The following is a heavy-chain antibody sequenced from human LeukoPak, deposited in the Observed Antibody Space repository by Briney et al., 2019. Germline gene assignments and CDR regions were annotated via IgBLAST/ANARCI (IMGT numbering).Heavy chain of an antibody. CDR2: IYYSGST. CDR1: GGSISSSSYY. V-gene: IGHV4-39*07. Sequence: PSETLSLTCTVSGGSISSSSYYWGWIRQPPGKGLEWIGSIYYSGSTYYNPSLKSQVTISVDTSKNQFSLKLSSVTAADTAVYYCARAHHTGDYDFWSGYYADWFDPWGQGTLVTVSS. CDR3: ARAHHTGDYDFWSGYYADWFDP. J-gene: IGHJ5*02. D-gene: IGHD3-3*01.